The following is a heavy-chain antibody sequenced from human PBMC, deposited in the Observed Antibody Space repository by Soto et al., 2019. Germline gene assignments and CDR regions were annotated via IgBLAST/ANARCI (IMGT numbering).Heavy chain of an antibody. V-gene: IGHV1-69*13. Sequence: SSVKVSCKASGGTFISYVISWVRQAPGQGLEWMGGIIPIFGTANYAQKFQGRVTITADESTSTAYMELSSLRSEDTAVYYCASRGYCTNGVCSLDYWGQGTLVTVSS. CDR1: GGTFISYV. CDR3: ASRGYCTNGVCSLDY. CDR2: IIPIFGTA. J-gene: IGHJ4*02. D-gene: IGHD2-8*01.